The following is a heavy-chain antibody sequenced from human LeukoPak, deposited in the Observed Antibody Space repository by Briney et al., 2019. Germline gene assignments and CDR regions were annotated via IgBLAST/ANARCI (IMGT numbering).Heavy chain of an antibody. V-gene: IGHV1-2*02. CDR3: ARDRNSGSSLDI. CDR2: IYPYSGDT. CDR1: GYTFTVYY. Sequence: ASVKVSCMASGYTFTVYYIHWVRQAPGQGLEWMGWIYPYSGDTNYAQNFQGRVTMTRDTSISTAYMELSSLKSDDTAVYYCARDRNSGSSLDIWGQGTMLTVSS. D-gene: IGHD6-6*01. J-gene: IGHJ3*02.